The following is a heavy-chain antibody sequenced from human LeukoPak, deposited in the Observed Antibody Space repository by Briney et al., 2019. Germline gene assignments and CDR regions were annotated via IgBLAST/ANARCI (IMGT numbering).Heavy chain of an antibody. V-gene: IGHV1-8*03. Sequence: ASVKVSCKASGYTFTNYDINWVRQATGQGLEWMGWMNPNSGNTGYAQNFQGSVTVTRNTSISTAYMELSSLRSDDTAVYYCARNDYGDAFDIWGQGTMVTVSP. D-gene: IGHD4-17*01. CDR3: ARNDYGDAFDI. CDR2: MNPNSGNT. CDR1: GYTFTNYD. J-gene: IGHJ3*02.